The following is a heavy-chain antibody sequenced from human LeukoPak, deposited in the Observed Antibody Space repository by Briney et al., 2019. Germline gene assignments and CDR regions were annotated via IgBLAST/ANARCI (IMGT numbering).Heavy chain of an antibody. V-gene: IGHV3-74*01. J-gene: IGHJ4*02. D-gene: IGHD3-16*01. CDR3: AEGGEFDN. CDR1: GFTFSSYW. Sequence: GGSLRLSCAASGFTFSSYWMHWVRRAPGKGLVWVSRISSDGSSTSYADSVKGRFTISRDNAKNTLYLQMNSLRAKDTAVYYCAEGGEFDNWGQGTLVTVSS. CDR2: ISSDGSST.